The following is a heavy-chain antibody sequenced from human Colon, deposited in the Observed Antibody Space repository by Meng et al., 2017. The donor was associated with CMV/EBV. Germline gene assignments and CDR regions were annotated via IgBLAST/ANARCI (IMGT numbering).Heavy chain of an antibody. V-gene: IGHV3-74*01. CDR3: ASRDY. CDR2: NNTDGSTT. Sequence: EVPGVEFEGGLVDSGGTLSLSCAASGRPVRSQWMHWVRQGPAKGVVWVSRNNTDGSTTYYADSVKGRFNISRDNAKNTLYLQMNSLRAEDTAVYYCASRDYWGQGTLVTVSS. J-gene: IGHJ4*02. CDR1: GRPVRSQW.